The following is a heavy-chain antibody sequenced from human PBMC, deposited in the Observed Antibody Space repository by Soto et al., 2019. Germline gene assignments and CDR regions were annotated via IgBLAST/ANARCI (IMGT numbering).Heavy chain of an antibody. V-gene: IGHV3-11*01. Sequence: LRLSCAASGFTFSDYYMSWIRQAPGKGLEWVSYISSSGSTIYYADSVKGRFTISRDNAKNSLYLQMNSLRAEDTAVYYCARVGAADGIYYYGMDVWGQGTTVTVSS. CDR2: ISSSGSTI. CDR3: ARVGAADGIYYYGMDV. CDR1: GFTFSDYY. D-gene: IGHD6-13*01. J-gene: IGHJ6*02.